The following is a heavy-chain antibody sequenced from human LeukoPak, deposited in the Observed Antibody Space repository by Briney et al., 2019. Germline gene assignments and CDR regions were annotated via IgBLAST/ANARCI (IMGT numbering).Heavy chain of an antibody. CDR1: GDSISGYY. CDR3: ARVQDPAGGPCDDGSCNFDYFDL. CDR2: IYYSGSS. J-gene: IGHJ4*02. Sequence: PSETLSLTCSVSGDSISGYYWSWIRQPPGKGLEWIGDIYYSGSSKYNPSLKSRVTISVDTSKNEFSLKLSSVTAADTAVYYCARVQDPAGGPCDDGSCNFDYFDLWGQGTLVTVSS. V-gene: IGHV4-59*01. D-gene: IGHD2-15*01.